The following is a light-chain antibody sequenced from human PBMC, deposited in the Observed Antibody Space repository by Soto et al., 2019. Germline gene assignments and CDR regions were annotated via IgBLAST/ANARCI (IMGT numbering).Light chain of an antibody. CDR1: QSINSN. V-gene: IGKV3-15*01. CDR2: RAS. J-gene: IGKJ2*01. CDR3: EQRSIWPLYT. Sequence: ILMTQSPATLSVSPGERATLSCRASQSINSNLAWYQQKPGQAPRLLMFRASIRATGFPARFSGSGSGTEFNITISSLQSEDSAVYYCEQRSIWPLYTFGQGTKVDIK.